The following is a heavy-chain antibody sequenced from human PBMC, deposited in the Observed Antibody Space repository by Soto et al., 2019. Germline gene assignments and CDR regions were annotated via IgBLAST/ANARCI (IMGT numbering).Heavy chain of an antibody. Sequence: QAQLVESGGGVVQPGTSLRLSCAASGFTISTHGMHWVRQAPGKGLEWLANIWYDGSNKFYAESVKGRFSISKDNSKNALSLQMSSLRAEDTAVYYCAAAATWNFPFPYWGQGTQVTVSS. CDR3: AAAATWNFPFPY. V-gene: IGHV3-33*03. CDR1: GFTISTHG. CDR2: IWYDGSNK. J-gene: IGHJ4*02. D-gene: IGHD1-7*01.